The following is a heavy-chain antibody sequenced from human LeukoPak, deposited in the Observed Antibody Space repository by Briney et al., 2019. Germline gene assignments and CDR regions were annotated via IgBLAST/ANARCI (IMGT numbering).Heavy chain of an antibody. D-gene: IGHD5-12*01. Sequence: GGSLRLSCAASGFTFDDYAMHWVRQAPGKGLEWVSGISWNSGSIGYADSVKGRFTISRDNAKNSLYLQMNSLRAEDTAVYYCATEGYSGYDSVYWGQGTLVTVSS. CDR2: ISWNSGSI. J-gene: IGHJ4*02. CDR1: GFTFDDYA. V-gene: IGHV3-9*01. CDR3: ATEGYSGYDSVY.